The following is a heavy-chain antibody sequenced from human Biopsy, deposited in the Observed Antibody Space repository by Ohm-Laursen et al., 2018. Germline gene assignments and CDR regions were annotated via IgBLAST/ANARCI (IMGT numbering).Heavy chain of an antibody. Sequence: SDTLSPTCAVSGGSISSYYWNWIRQPPGKGLEWVGYIYYSGSTNYNPSLRSRVTISVDRSKNQFSLELSSVTAADTAVYYCARVGAGAPSIDYFDYWGQGALVTVSS. CDR3: ARVGAGAPSIDYFDY. CDR1: GGSISSYY. J-gene: IGHJ4*02. D-gene: IGHD1-26*01. V-gene: IGHV4-59*07. CDR2: IYYSGST.